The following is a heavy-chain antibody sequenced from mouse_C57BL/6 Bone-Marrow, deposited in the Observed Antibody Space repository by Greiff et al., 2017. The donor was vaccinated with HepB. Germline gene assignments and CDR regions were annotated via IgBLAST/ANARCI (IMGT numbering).Heavy chain of an antibody. CDR1: GFNIKDYY. CDR2: IDPEDGET. Sequence: EVKLVESGAELVKPGASVKLSCTASGFNIKDYYMHWVKQRTEQGLEWIVRIDPEDGETKYAPKLQGKSTITDDTSSNTAYLQLSSLTSEDTAVYYCATYGNLYYYAMDYWGQGTSVTVSS. J-gene: IGHJ4*01. V-gene: IGHV14-2*01. D-gene: IGHD2-1*01. CDR3: ATYGNLYYYAMDY.